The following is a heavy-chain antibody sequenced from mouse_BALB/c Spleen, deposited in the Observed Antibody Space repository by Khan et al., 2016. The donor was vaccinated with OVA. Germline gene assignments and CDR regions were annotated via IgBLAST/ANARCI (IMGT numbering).Heavy chain of an antibody. Sequence: VELVESGPGLVAPSQTLSITCTVSGFSLSNYGVHRVRQPPGKGLEWLGVIWAGGSTNHNSALMSSLSISKDDSKSQVFLKMNSLQTDDTAMYYCARAFYNGAWFAYWGQGTLVTVSA. CDR2: IWAGGST. CDR1: GFSLSNYG. J-gene: IGHJ3*01. V-gene: IGHV2-9*02. D-gene: IGHD1-3*01. CDR3: ARAFYNGAWFAY.